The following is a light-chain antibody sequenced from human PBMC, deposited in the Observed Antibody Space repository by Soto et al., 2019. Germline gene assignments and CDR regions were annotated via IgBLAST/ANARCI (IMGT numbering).Light chain of an antibody. CDR1: QSVSSNY. CDR3: QQYGSSPWT. CDR2: GAS. V-gene: IGKV3-20*01. J-gene: IGKJ1*01. Sequence: EIVLTQSPGTLSLSPGERATLSCRASQSVSSNYLAWYQQKPGQAPRPLIYGASSRATGIPDRFSGSGAGTDFTLTISRLESEDFAVYYCQQYGSSPWTFGQGTRWKSN.